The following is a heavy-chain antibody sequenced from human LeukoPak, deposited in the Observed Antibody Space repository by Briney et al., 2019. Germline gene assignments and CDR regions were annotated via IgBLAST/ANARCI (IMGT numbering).Heavy chain of an antibody. CDR3: ARVRYRFFDY. CDR2: IKQDGSEK. D-gene: IGHD1-14*01. J-gene: IGHJ4*02. V-gene: IGHV3-7*01. Sequence: GGSLRLSCVVSGFTFSSYWMSWVRQAPGKGLEWVANIKQDGSEKYYVDSVKGRFTISRDNAKNSLYLQMNSLRAEDTAVYYCARVRYRFFDYWGQGTLVTVSS. CDR1: GFTFSSYW.